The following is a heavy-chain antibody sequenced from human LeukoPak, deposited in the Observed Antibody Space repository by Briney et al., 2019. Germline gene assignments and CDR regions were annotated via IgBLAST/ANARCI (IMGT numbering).Heavy chain of an antibody. V-gene: IGHV4-34*01. CDR1: GGSFSNYH. CDR3: ARRRYPGYSSGLFDY. CDR2: IDHSGST. Sequence: SETLSLTCAVFGGSFSNYHWSWIRQPPGKGLEWFGEIDHSGSTNYIASLKSRVTISLDTSKNQFSLNLRSVTAADTAVYYCARRRYPGYSSGLFDYWGQGTLVTVSS. D-gene: IGHD6-19*01. J-gene: IGHJ4*02.